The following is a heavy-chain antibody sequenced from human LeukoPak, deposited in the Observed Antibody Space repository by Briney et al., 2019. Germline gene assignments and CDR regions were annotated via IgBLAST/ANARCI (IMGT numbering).Heavy chain of an antibody. CDR1: GFTFSSSA. Sequence: PGGSLRLSCAASGFTFSSSAMSWVRQAPGKGLEWVSAISGSGGSTYYADSVKGRFTISRDNSKNTLYLQMNSLRAEDTAVYYCAKDWYGDYAGPFDPWGQGTLVTVSS. V-gene: IGHV3-23*01. J-gene: IGHJ5*02. CDR2: ISGSGGST. D-gene: IGHD4-17*01. CDR3: AKDWYGDYAGPFDP.